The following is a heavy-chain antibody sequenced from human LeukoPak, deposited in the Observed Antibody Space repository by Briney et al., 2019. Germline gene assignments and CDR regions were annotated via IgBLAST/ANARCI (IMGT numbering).Heavy chain of an antibody. CDR3: ASSAYCGGDCYPTIDY. D-gene: IGHD2-21*02. Sequence: PSETLSLTCTVSGGSISSYYWSWIRQPPGKGLEWIGYIYYSGSTNYNPSLKSRVTISVDTSKNQFSLKLSSVTAADTAVYYCASSAYCGGDCYPTIDYWGQGTLVTVSS. J-gene: IGHJ4*02. CDR2: IYYSGST. V-gene: IGHV4-59*01. CDR1: GGSISSYY.